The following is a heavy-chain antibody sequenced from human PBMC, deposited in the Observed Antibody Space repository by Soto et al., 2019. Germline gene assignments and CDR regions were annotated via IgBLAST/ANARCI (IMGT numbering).Heavy chain of an antibody. Sequence: QVQLVQSGAEVKKPGSSVKVSCKASGGTFSSYTISWVRQAPGQGLEWMGRIIPILGIANYAQKFQGRVTITADKAATTGYMEVSRRRSADTAVYYCARAPGGYDILTGYYRGGYFDYWGQGTLVTVSS. J-gene: IGHJ4*02. CDR3: ARAPGGYDILTGYYRGGYFDY. CDR1: GGTFSSYT. V-gene: IGHV1-69*02. CDR2: IIPILGIA. D-gene: IGHD3-9*01.